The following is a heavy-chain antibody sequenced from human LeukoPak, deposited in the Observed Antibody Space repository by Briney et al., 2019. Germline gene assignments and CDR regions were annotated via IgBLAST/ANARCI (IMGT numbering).Heavy chain of an antibody. J-gene: IGHJ5*01. V-gene: IGHV5-51*01. CDR3: VRPFKTGYYLPFDS. Sequence: GESLKISCKGFGYNFVNYWIGWVRQPPGKGLEWMGIIHPGDSETRYSPSFQGQVTISADKSISTAYLQWRTLKASDSAIYYCVRPFKTGYYLPFDSWGQGTLVTVSS. CDR2: IHPGDSET. D-gene: IGHD3-9*01. CDR1: GYNFVNYW.